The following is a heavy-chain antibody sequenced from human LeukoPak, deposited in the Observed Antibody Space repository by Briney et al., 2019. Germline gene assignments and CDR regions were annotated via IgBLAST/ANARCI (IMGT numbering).Heavy chain of an antibody. J-gene: IGHJ4*02. CDR1: GGSISGSF. D-gene: IGHD5-24*01. V-gene: IGHV4-59*01. Sequence: SETLSLTCTVSGGSISGSFWHWIRQPPGKGLEWMGYVFDSGTTAYNPSLKRRVTMSLDTSKSQFSLNLSSVTAADTAVYYCARDSDGYKFFDYWGRGSPVTVSS. CDR2: VFDSGTT. CDR3: ARDSDGYKFFDY.